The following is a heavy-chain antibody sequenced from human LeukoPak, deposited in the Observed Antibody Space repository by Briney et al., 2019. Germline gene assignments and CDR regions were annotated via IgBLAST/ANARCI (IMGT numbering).Heavy chain of an antibody. Sequence: GGSLRLSCAASGFTLSDYFMSWIRQAPGQGLEWVSYIGSSSGYTNYADSVRGRFTISRDNAKNSLYLQMNSLRDEDTAVYYCAREYSSSYYFDYWGQGTLVTVSS. CDR3: AREYSSSYYFDY. J-gene: IGHJ4*02. V-gene: IGHV3-11*06. D-gene: IGHD6-13*01. CDR2: IGSSSGYT. CDR1: GFTLSDYF.